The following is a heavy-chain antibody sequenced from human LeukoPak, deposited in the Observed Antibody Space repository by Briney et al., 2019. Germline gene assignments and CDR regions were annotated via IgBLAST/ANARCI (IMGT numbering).Heavy chain of an antibody. D-gene: IGHD3-9*01. CDR3: ARGRAYFD. CDR2: INHSGST. Sequence: SETLSLTCAVYGGSFSGYYWNWIRQPPGKGLEWIGEINHSGSTNYNPSLKSRVTVSLDTSKNQFSQKLSSVTAADTAVYYCARGRAYFDWGQGTLVTVSS. V-gene: IGHV4-34*01. J-gene: IGHJ4*02. CDR1: GGSFSGYY.